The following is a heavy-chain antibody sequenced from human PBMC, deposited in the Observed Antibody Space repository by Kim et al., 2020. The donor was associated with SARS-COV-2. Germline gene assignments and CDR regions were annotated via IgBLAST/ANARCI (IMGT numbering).Heavy chain of an antibody. D-gene: IGHD3-22*01. V-gene: IGHV1-69*13. J-gene: IGHJ4*02. Sequence: SVKVSCKASGGTFSSYAISWVRQAPGQGLEWMGGIIPIFGTANYAQKFQGRVTITADESTSTAYMELSSLRSEDTAVYYCARATGYYDSSGYYPDYWGQGTLVTVSS. CDR3: ARATGYYDSSGYYPDY. CDR2: IIPIFGTA. CDR1: GGTFSSYA.